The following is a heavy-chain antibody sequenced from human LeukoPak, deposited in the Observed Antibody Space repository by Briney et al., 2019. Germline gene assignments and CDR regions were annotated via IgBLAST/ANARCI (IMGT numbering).Heavy chain of an antibody. V-gene: IGHV3-21*01. D-gene: IGHD7-27*01. J-gene: IGHJ4*02. Sequence: RGSLRLSCAASGFTFSSYSMNWVRQAPGKGLEWVSSISSSSSYIYYADSVKGRFTISRDNAKNSLYLQMNSLRAEDTAVYYCTGITGDRYYFDYWGQGTLLTVSS. CDR3: TGITGDRYYFDY. CDR1: GFTFSSYS. CDR2: ISSSSSYI.